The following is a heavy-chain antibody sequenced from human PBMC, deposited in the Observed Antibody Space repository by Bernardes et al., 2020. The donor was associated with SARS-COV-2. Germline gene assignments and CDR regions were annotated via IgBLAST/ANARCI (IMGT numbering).Heavy chain of an antibody. CDR3: ARARTTVWFDP. J-gene: IGHJ5*02. Sequence: SEPLSLTCTVSGGSISSSSYYWGWLLQPPGKGLEWIGSIYYSGSTYYNPSLKSRVTISVDTSKNQFSLKLSSVTAADTAVYYCARARTTVWFDPWGQGTLVTVSS. D-gene: IGHD4-17*01. V-gene: IGHV4-39*07. CDR1: GGSISSSSYY. CDR2: IYYSGST.